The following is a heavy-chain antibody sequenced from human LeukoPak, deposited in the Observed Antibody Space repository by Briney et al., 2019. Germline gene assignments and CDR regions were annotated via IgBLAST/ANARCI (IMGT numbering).Heavy chain of an antibody. CDR3: ARRYYDFWSGYYIFDY. J-gene: IGHJ4*02. CDR2: IYYSGST. CDR1: GGSISSGGYY. Sequence: PSETLSLTCTVSGGSISSGGYYWSWIRQHPGKGLEWIGYIYYSGSTHYNPSLKSRVTISVDTSKNQFSLKLSSVTAADTAVYYCARRYYDFWSGYYIFDYWGQGTLVTVSS. D-gene: IGHD3-3*01. V-gene: IGHV4-31*03.